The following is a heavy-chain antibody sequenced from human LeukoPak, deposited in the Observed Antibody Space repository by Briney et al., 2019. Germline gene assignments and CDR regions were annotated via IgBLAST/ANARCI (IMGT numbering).Heavy chain of an antibody. D-gene: IGHD1-20*01. CDR2: IYYSGST. CDR1: GGSISSSSYY. V-gene: IGHV4-39*07. J-gene: IGHJ4*02. CDR3: ARDWGYNWKYFDY. Sequence: SETLSLTCTVSGGSISSSSYYWGWIRQPPGKGLEWIGSIYYSGSTYYNPSLKSRVTISVDTSKNQFSLKLSSVTAADTALYYCARDWGYNWKYFDYWGQGTLVSVSS.